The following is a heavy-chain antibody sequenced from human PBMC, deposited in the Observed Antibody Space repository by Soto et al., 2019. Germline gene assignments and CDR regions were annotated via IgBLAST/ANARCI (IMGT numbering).Heavy chain of an antibody. Sequence: QVQLVQSGAEVKKPGASVKVSCKASGYTFTSYYMHWVRQAPGQGLEWMGIINPSGGSTSYAQKFRGRVTMTRDTSTSTVYMELSSLRSEDTAVYYCARGRNYYDSSGYYRFDYWGQGTLVTVSS. D-gene: IGHD3-22*01. CDR1: GYTFTSYY. CDR3: ARGRNYYDSSGYYRFDY. V-gene: IGHV1-46*01. CDR2: INPSGGST. J-gene: IGHJ4*02.